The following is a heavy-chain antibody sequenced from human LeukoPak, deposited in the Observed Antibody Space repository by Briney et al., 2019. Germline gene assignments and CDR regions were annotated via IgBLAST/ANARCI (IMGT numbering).Heavy chain of an antibody. CDR3: SKVSSSVATRSEYFQY. CDR1: GFTFRSYA. Sequence: GGSLRLSCAASGFTFRSYAMSWVRQVPGKGLEWVSAISGSGTSTYYADSVKGRFTISRDNSRNTLYLQMNNLEETAVYYCSKVSSSVATRSEYFQYWGQGTLVTVSS. J-gene: IGHJ1*01. D-gene: IGHD6-6*01. V-gene: IGHV3-23*01. CDR2: ISGSGTST.